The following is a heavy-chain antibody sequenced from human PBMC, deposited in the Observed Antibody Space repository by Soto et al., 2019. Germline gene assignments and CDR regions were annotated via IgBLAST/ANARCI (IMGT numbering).Heavy chain of an antibody. CDR3: ATSYGSGSQAFDY. CDR2: TNPILSMS. D-gene: IGHD3-10*01. V-gene: IGHV1-69*02. CDR1: GDTFNFYT. Sequence: QVHLVQSGAELKKPGYSVRVSCKASGDTFNFYTINWVRQAPGLGLEWMGRTNPILSMSNSALKFQGRLSISADKSTSTAYMDLRSLRSDDTAVYYCATSYGSGSQAFDYWGQGALVTVSS. J-gene: IGHJ4*02.